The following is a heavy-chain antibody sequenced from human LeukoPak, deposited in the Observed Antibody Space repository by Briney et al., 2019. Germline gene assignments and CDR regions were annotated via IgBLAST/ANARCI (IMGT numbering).Heavy chain of an antibody. V-gene: IGHV1-8*02. J-gene: IGHJ4*02. Sequence: ASVKVSCKASGYTFTSYDINWVRQATGQGLEWMGWMNPNSGNTGYAQKFQGRVTMTRNTSISTAYMELSSLRSEDTAVYYCARGPAMVRGVTRYYFDYWGQGTLVTVSS. D-gene: IGHD3-10*01. CDR2: MNPNSGNT. CDR1: GYTFTSYD. CDR3: ARGPAMVRGVTRYYFDY.